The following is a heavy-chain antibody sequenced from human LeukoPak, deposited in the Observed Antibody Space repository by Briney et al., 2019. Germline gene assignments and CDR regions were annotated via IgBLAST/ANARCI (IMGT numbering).Heavy chain of an antibody. J-gene: IGHJ4*02. CDR2: ISSSSSYI. CDR1: GFTFSSYS. CDR3: ARVGYGSGSYQDY. D-gene: IGHD3-10*01. Sequence: GGSLRLSCAASGFTFSSYSMNWVRQAPGKGLEWVSSISSSSSYIYYADSVKGRFTISRDNAKNSLYLQMNSLRAEDTAVYYCARVGYGSGSYQDYWGQGTLVTVSS. V-gene: IGHV3-21*01.